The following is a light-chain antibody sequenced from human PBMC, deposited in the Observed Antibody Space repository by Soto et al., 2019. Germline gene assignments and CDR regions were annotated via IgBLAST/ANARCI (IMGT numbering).Light chain of an antibody. V-gene: IGKV3-15*01. Sequence: EIVMTQSPATLSVSPGERATLSCRASQSVYSNLAWYQQKPGQAPRLLIYAASTRDTGIPARFSGSGSGTEFTLTISSLQSEDCALYYCQQYNDWPLTFGGGTRVEIK. CDR2: AAS. CDR3: QQYNDWPLT. CDR1: QSVYSN. J-gene: IGKJ4*01.